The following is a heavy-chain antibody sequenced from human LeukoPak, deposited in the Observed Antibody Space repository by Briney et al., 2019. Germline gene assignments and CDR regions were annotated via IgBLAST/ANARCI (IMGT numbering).Heavy chain of an antibody. CDR2: ISGSDRRT. Sequence: GGSLRLSCAASGFTFSSYGMSWVRQAPGKGLEWVSVISGSDRRTYYADSVKGRFTISRDNAKNSLFLQMNSLRAEDTAVYYCARVLRYCSGGNCYSGGLGYMDVWGKGTTVTISS. J-gene: IGHJ6*03. V-gene: IGHV3-23*01. CDR1: GFTFSSYG. D-gene: IGHD2-15*01. CDR3: ARVLRYCSGGNCYSGGLGYMDV.